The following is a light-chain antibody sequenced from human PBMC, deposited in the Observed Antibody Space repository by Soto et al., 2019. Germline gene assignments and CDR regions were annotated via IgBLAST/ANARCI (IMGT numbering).Light chain of an antibody. Sequence: QSVLTQPPSVSGAPGQRVTISCTGSSSNIGAGYDVHWYQQFPGTAPKLLIYTNTNRPSGVPDRFSGSKSGASASLAITALQAEDEADYYCQSYDNSLSGSGVFGGGTQLTVL. J-gene: IGLJ3*02. CDR2: TNT. V-gene: IGLV1-40*01. CDR1: SSNIGAGYD. CDR3: QSYDNSLSGSGV.